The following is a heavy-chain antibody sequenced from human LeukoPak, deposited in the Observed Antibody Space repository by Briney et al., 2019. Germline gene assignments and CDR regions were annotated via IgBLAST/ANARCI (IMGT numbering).Heavy chain of an antibody. CDR1: GFTFSSYA. CDR3: AKDLPYGSGSYYRISAFDY. V-gene: IGHV3-23*01. CDR2: ISGSGGST. J-gene: IGHJ4*02. Sequence: PGGSLRLSCAASGFTFSSYAMSWVRQAPGKGLEWVSAISGSGGSTYYADSVKGRFTISRDNSKNTLYLQMNSLRAEDTAVYYCAKDLPYGSGSYYRISAFDYWGQGTLVTVSS. D-gene: IGHD3-10*01.